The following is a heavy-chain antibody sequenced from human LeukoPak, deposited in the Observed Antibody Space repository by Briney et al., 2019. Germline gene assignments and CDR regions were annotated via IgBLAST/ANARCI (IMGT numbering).Heavy chain of an antibody. V-gene: IGHV3-23*01. CDR3: AKEAARLAFTF. CDR1: GFTFSSYA. D-gene: IGHD6-6*01. CDR2: ISSSSGYT. Sequence: GGSLRLSCAASGFTFSSYAVSWVRQAPGKGLEWVSSISSSSGYTYYADFVKGRFTISRDNSKNTLYLQMNSLRAEDTAVYYCAKEAARLAFTFWGQGTLVTVSS. J-gene: IGHJ4*02.